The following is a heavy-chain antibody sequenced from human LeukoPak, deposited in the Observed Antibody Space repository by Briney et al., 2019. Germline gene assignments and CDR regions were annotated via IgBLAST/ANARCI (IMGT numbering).Heavy chain of an antibody. Sequence: GASLRLSCAASGFTFSSYAMSWVRQAPGKGLEWVSAISGSGGSTYYADSVKGRFTISRDNSKSTLYLQMNSLRAEDTAVYYCASDSNDYVWGSYRGLFDYWGQGTLVTVSS. CDR2: ISGSGGST. V-gene: IGHV3-23*01. J-gene: IGHJ4*02. CDR3: ASDSNDYVWGSYRGLFDY. CDR1: GFTFSSYA. D-gene: IGHD3-16*01.